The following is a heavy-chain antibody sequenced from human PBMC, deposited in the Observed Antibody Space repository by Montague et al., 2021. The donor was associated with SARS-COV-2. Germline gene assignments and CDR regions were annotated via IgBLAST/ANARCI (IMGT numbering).Heavy chain of an antibody. CDR3: ARGVVAAPDTSDY. J-gene: IGHJ4*02. CDR2: IYYSGIT. D-gene: IGHD6-13*01. V-gene: IGHV4-59*13. Sequence: TLSLTCTVSGGSISGFYWNWIRQPPGKGLEWIGKIYYSGITNYNPSLKSRVTISVDTSKNQFSLKLISVTAADTALYYCARGVVAAPDTSDYWGQGTLVTVSS. CDR1: GGSISGFY.